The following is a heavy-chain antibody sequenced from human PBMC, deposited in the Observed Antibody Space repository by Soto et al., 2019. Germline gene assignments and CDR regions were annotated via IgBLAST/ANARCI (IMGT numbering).Heavy chain of an antibody. J-gene: IGHJ6*02. CDR3: ARDQIRGSSWYNYYYYGMDV. CDR1: GFTFSSYA. D-gene: IGHD6-13*01. CDR2: ISYDGSNK. Sequence: QVQLVESGGGVVQPGRSLRLSCAASGFTFSSYAMHWVRQAPGTGLEWVAVISYDGSNKYYADSVKGRFTISRDNSKNTVYRQMNILRAEDTAVYYCARDQIRGSSWYNYYYYGMDVWGQGTTVTVSS. V-gene: IGHV3-30-3*01.